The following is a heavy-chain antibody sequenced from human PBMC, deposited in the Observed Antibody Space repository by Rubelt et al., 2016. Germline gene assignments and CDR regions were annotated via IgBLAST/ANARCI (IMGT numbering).Heavy chain of an antibody. J-gene: IGHJ1*01. CDR2: ISGSGGST. Sequence: EVQLLESGGGLVQPGGSLRLSCAASGFTFSSYAMSWVRQAPGKGLEWVSAISGSGGSTYYADSVKGRFTISRDNSKNTLYLQMNSLRAEDTAVYYCARDYSDSSGYCVLASWGQGTLVTVSS. CDR3: ARDYSDSSGYCVLAS. V-gene: IGHV3-23*01. CDR1: GFTFSSYA. D-gene: IGHD3-22*01.